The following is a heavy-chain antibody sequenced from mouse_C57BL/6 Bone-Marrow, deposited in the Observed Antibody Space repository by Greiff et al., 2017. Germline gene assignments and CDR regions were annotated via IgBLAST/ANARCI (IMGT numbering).Heavy chain of an antibody. J-gene: IGHJ1*03. CDR2: IYPRSGNT. Sequence: VKLQESGAELARPGASVKMSCKASGYTFTSYGISWVKQRTGQGLEWIGEIYPRSGNTYYNEKFKGKATLTADKSSSTAYMELRSLTSEDSAVYFCARDYYYGSGYWYFDVWGTVTTVTVSS. CDR1: GYTFTSYG. CDR3: ARDYYYGSGYWYFDV. V-gene: IGHV1-81*01. D-gene: IGHD1-1*01.